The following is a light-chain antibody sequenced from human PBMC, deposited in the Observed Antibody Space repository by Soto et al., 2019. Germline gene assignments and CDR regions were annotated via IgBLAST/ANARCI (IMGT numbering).Light chain of an antibody. CDR2: GAS. Sequence: EIVMTQSPASLSVSPGDGATLSCRASQSVASNVAWYQQKPGQGPRLLIHGASTRAAGVPARFSGSGSGTDFTLTISSLQSEDFAVYYCQQYNNWPPQYTFGQGTKRQIK. CDR1: QSVASN. CDR3: QQYNNWPPQYT. V-gene: IGKV3-15*01. J-gene: IGKJ2*01.